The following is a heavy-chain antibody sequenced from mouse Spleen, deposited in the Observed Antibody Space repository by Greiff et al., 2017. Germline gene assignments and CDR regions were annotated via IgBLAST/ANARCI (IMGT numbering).Heavy chain of an antibody. CDR2: INPNYGTT. Sequence: VQLQQSGPELVKPGASVKISCKASGYSFTDYNMNWVKQSNGKSLEWIGVINPNYGTTSYNQKFKGKATLTVDQSSSTAYMQLNSLTSEDSAVYYRASPDGYYPHYYAMDYWGQGTSVTVSS. J-gene: IGHJ4*01. V-gene: IGHV1-39*01. D-gene: IGHD2-3*01. CDR1: GYSFTDYN. CDR3: ASPDGYYPHYYAMDY.